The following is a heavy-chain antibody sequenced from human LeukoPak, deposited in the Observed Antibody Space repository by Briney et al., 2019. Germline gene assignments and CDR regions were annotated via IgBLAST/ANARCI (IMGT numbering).Heavy chain of an antibody. CDR1: GFTFDDYA. CDR2: ISWNSGSI. CDR3: AKGVTGTTSWFDP. D-gene: IGHD1-7*01. J-gene: IGHJ5*02. V-gene: IGHV3-9*01. Sequence: GGSLRLSCAASGFTFDDYAMHWVRQAPGKGREWVSGISWNSGSIGYADSVKGRFTISRDNAKNSLYLQMNSLRAEDTALYYCAKGVTGTTSWFDPWGQGTLVTVSS.